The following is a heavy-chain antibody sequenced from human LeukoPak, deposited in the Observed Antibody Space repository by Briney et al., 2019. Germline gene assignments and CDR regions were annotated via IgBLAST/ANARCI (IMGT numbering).Heavy chain of an antibody. Sequence: SVKVSCKASGGTFSSYAISWVRQAPGQGLEWMGRIIPILGIANYAQKFQGRVTITADKSTSTAYMELSSLRSEDTAVYYCARDDRDYVGAFDIWGQGTMITVSS. V-gene: IGHV1-69*04. CDR2: IIPILGIA. CDR3: ARDDRDYVGAFDI. CDR1: GGTFSSYA. J-gene: IGHJ3*02. D-gene: IGHD3-10*02.